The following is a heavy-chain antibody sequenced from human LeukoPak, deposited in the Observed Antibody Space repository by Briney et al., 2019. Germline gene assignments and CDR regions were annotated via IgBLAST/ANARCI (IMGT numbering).Heavy chain of an antibody. J-gene: IGHJ4*02. V-gene: IGHV3-23*01. CDR3: ARGWYQLLYYFDY. D-gene: IGHD2-2*01. CDR1: GFTFSSYA. CDR2: ISGSGGST. Sequence: GGSLRLSCAASGFTFSSYAMSWVRQAPGKGLEWVSAISGSGGSTYHADSVKGRFTISRDNSKNTLYLQMNSLRAEDTAVYYCARGWYQLLYYFDYWGQGTLVTVSS.